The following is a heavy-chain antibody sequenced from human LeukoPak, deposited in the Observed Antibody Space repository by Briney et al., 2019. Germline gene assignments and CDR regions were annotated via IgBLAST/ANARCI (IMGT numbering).Heavy chain of an antibody. CDR3: ARNYYDTKKPWD. CDR1: DDSITMYY. D-gene: IGHD3-22*01. Sequence: SETLSLTCSVSDDSITMYYWTWIRQPPGKGLEWIGYVDHTGSTNFNPSLNGRVTIFRDTSRNLFSLRLTSVTAADTAVYFCARNYYDTKKPWDWGQGTLVTVSS. J-gene: IGHJ4*02. V-gene: IGHV4-59*01. CDR2: VDHTGST.